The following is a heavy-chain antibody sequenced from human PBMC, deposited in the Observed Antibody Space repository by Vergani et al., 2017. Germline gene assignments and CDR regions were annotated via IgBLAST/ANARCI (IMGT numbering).Heavy chain of an antibody. CDR2: ISSSSSYI. D-gene: IGHD2-2*01. CDR3: ARDYREYQLLTYFQH. V-gene: IGHV3-21*01. Sequence: EVQLVESGGGLVKPGGSLRLSCAASGFTFSSYSMNWVRQAPGKGLEWVSSISSSSSYIYYADSVKGRFTISRVNSKNTLFLQINSLRPEDTAVYYCARDYREYQLLTYFQHWGQGTLLSVSS. CDR1: GFTFSSYS. J-gene: IGHJ1*01.